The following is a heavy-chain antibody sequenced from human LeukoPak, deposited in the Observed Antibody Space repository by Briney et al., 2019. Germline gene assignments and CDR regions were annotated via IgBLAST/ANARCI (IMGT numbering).Heavy chain of an antibody. V-gene: IGHV3-13*01. Sequence: GGSLRLSCAASGFTFSKYDMYWVRQTTGKGLECVSAIGVDGDTKYTDSVKGRFTISRENGKESLYLHMNSLRAEDTAVYYCVRGGIRLAGLDAFDIWGQGTVVAVFS. CDR2: IGVDGDT. D-gene: IGHD6-19*01. J-gene: IGHJ3*02. CDR3: VRGGIRLAGLDAFDI. CDR1: GFTFSKYD.